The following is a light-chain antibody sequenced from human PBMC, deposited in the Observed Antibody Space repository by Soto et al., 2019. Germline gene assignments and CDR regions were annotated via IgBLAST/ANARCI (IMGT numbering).Light chain of an antibody. CDR2: DNN. CDR1: SSNIGNNY. Sequence: QSVLTQPPSVSAAPGQKGTISCSGSSSNIGNNYVSWYQQLPGTAPKLLIYDNNKRPSGIPDRFSGSKSGTSATLGIAGLRTGEEADYYCGTWDSSLSVVVLGGGTKRTVL. CDR3: GTWDSSLSVVV. V-gene: IGLV1-51*01. J-gene: IGLJ2*01.